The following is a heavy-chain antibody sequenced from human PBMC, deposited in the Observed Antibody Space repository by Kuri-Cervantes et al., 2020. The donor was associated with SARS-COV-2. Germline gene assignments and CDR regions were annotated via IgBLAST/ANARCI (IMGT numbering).Heavy chain of an antibody. CDR2: INPSGGST. D-gene: IGHD6-6*01. V-gene: IGHV1-46*01. Sequence: GGSLRLSCKASGYTFTSYYMHWVRQAPGQGLEWMGIINPSGGSTSYAQKFQGRVTMTRDTSTSTVYMELSSLRSEDTAVYYCARSSSPNVGAFDYWGQGTLVTVSS. CDR3: ARSSSPNVGAFDY. CDR1: GYTFTSYY. J-gene: IGHJ4*02.